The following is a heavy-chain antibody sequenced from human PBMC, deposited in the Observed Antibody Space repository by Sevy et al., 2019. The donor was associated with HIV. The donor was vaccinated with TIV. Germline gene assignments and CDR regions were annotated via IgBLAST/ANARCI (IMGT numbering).Heavy chain of an antibody. D-gene: IGHD6-25*01. CDR2: ISRSGFDI. J-gene: IGHJ6*02. CDR3: GRDPASIYYSDAYGMDF. CDR1: GLILSDHY. V-gene: IGHV3-11*01. Sequence: GGSLRLSCEASGLILSDHYMNWIRQVPGKGLEWVSYISRSGFDIYYADSVRGRFTISRDTAKNLLYLQMNSLRVEDTGVYYCGRDPASIYYSDAYGMDFWGQGTTVTVSS.